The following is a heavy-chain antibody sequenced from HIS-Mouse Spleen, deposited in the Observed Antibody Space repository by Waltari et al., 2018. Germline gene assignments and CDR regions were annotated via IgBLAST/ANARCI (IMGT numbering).Heavy chain of an antibody. CDR2: ISWDGGST. CDR1: GFTFDDYA. J-gene: IGHJ6*02. V-gene: IGHV3-43D*03. Sequence: EVQLVASGGVVVQPGGSLRLSCAASGFTFDDYAMHWVRQAPGKGLEWVSLISWDGGSTYYADSVKGRFTISRDNSKNSLYLQMNSLRAEDTALYYCAKDHGYSLHKGGSSSSNYYYGMDVWGQGTTVTVSS. D-gene: IGHD6-6*01. CDR3: AKDHGYSLHKGGSSSSNYYYGMDV.